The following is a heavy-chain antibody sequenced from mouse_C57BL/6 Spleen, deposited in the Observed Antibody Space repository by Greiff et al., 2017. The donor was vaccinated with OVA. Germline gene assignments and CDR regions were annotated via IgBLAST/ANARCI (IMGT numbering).Heavy chain of an antibody. D-gene: IGHD1-1*01. Sequence: VQLQQSGAELVRPGASVTLSCKASGYTFTDYEMHWVKQTPVHGLEWIGAIDPETGGTAYNQKFKGKAILTADKSSSTAYMELRSLTSEDSAVYYCTRWDSRGYFDVWGTGTTVTVSS. CDR3: TRWDSRGYFDV. CDR2: IDPETGGT. V-gene: IGHV1-15*01. J-gene: IGHJ1*03. CDR1: GYTFTDYE.